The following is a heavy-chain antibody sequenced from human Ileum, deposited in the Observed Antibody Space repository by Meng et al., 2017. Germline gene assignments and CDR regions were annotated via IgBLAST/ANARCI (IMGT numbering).Heavy chain of an antibody. Sequence: QVQLPGPGPGLVRPSETLSPICTVSGASVTTSHYQWGWIRQPPGKGLEWIGYASTNYNPSLKSRLTISLDTSKNQVSLKLTSVTAADTAVYYCARDHWGSLDYWGQGILVTVSS. J-gene: IGHJ4*02. CDR3: ARDHWGSLDY. CDR2: AST. CDR1: GASVTTSHYQ. V-gene: IGHV4-61*01. D-gene: IGHD7-27*01.